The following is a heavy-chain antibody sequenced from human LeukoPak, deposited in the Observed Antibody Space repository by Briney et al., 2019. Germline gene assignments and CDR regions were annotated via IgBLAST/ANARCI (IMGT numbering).Heavy chain of an antibody. Sequence: SETLSLTCAVYGGSFSCYYWSWIRQPPGKGLEWIGEINHSGSTNYNPSLKSRVTISVDTSKNQFSLKLSSVTAADTAVYYCARVGVVVPAAPPNWFDPWGQGTLVTVSS. D-gene: IGHD2-2*01. CDR2: INHSGST. J-gene: IGHJ5*02. CDR3: ARVGVVVPAAPPNWFDP. CDR1: GGSFSCYY. V-gene: IGHV4-34*01.